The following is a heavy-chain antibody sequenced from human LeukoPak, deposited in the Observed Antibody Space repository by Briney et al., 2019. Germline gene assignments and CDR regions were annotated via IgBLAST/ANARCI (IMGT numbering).Heavy chain of an antibody. J-gene: IGHJ4*02. V-gene: IGHV3-30*04. Sequence: GGSLRLSCAASGFTFSSYAMHWVRQAPGKGLEWVAVISYDGSNKYYADSVKGRLTISRDNSKNTLYLQMNSLRAEDTAVYYCARERWFGDSAFDYWGQGTLVTVSS. D-gene: IGHD3-10*01. CDR3: ARERWFGDSAFDY. CDR1: GFTFSSYA. CDR2: ISYDGSNK.